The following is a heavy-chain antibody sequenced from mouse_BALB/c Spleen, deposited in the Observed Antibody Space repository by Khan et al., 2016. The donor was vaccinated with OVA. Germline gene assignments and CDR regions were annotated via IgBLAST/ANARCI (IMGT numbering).Heavy chain of an antibody. D-gene: IGHD6-1*01. J-gene: IGHJ2*01. CDR3: TEGLFVDYFDY. V-gene: IGHV5-6-5*01. CDR2: ISSGGFT. Sequence: EVELVESGGGLVKPGGSLKLSCAASGFTFSSYAMSWVRQTPETRLEWVASISSGGFTYYPDSVMGRFTISRDNARDNLYLQMSSLRSEDTAIYDCTEGLFVDYFDYWGQGTTLTVSS. CDR1: GFTFSSYA.